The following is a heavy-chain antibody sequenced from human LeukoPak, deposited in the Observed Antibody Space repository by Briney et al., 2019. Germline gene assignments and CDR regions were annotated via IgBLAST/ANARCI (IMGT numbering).Heavy chain of an antibody. CDR1: GFAVITND. J-gene: IGHJ4*02. CDR3: ARGVEPLAANTLAY. CDR2: LYSDGNT. Sequence: GGSLRLSCAASGFAVITNDMTWVRQAPGKRLEWVSVLYSDGNTKYADSVQGRFTISRDNSKNTLYLEMNSLSPDDTAVYYCARGVEPLAANTLAYWGQGTLVTVSS. V-gene: IGHV3-53*01. D-gene: IGHD1-14*01.